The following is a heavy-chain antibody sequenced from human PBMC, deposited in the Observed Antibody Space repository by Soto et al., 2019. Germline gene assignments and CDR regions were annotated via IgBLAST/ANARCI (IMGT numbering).Heavy chain of an antibody. CDR1: GGSFSDYY. Sequence: SETLSLTCAVYGGSFSDYYWSWIRQPPGKGLEWIGEITHSGSTNYSPSLKSRVTISVDTSKNQFSLKLSSVTAADTAVYYCARFGRTAPLGYYYYYYAMDVWGQGTTVTVSS. V-gene: IGHV4-34*01. CDR2: ITHSGST. J-gene: IGHJ6*02. D-gene: IGHD3-16*01. CDR3: ARFGRTAPLGYYYYYYAMDV.